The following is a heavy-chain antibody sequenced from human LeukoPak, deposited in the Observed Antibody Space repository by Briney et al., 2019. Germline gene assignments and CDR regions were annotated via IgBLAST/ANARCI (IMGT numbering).Heavy chain of an antibody. J-gene: IGHJ4*02. Sequence: GGSLRLSCAACGLTFSPYDMPWVRQVSGKGLEWVSPIATGFDRDYAGSVRGQCTISSEDARTSLFLQMNSLRAEDTALYYCAKDGKNYFDYWGQGTLVTVSS. D-gene: IGHD1-26*01. CDR2: IATGFDR. V-gene: IGHV3-13*05. CDR3: AKDGKNYFDY. CDR1: GLTFSPYD.